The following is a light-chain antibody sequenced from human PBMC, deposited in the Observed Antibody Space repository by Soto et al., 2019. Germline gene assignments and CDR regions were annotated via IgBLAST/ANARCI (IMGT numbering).Light chain of an antibody. V-gene: IGKV3-20*01. Sequence: EIVLTQSPGTLSLSPGERVTLSCRASQSVSNNYLAWYQHKPGQAPRLIIYGASARATGIPDRFSGSGSGTDFTLTISRLEPEDSAVYYGQQYSLLYTFGQGTKLEIK. CDR1: QSVSNNY. J-gene: IGKJ2*01. CDR2: GAS. CDR3: QQYSLLYT.